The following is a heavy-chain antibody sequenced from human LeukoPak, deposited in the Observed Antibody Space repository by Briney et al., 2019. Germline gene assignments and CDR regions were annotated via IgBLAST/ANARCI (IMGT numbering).Heavy chain of an antibody. V-gene: IGHV4-59*08. J-gene: IGHJ4*02. CDR2: IYYSGST. CDR1: GGSISSYY. Sequence: PSETLFLTCTVSGGSISSYYWSWIRQPPGKGLEWIGYIYYSGSTNYNPSLKSRVTISVDTSKNQFSLKLSSVTAADTAVYYCARGYDFWSGYPNFDYWGQGTLVTVSS. CDR3: ARGYDFWSGYPNFDY. D-gene: IGHD3-3*01.